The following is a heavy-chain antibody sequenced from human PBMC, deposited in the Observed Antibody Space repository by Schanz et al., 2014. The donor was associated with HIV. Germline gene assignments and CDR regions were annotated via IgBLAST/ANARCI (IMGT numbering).Heavy chain of an antibody. Sequence: EVQLLESGGGSVQPGRSLRLSCAASGFTFDDYVMHWVRQIPGKGLEWVAGINWNSVSIGYADSVKGRFTISRDNFKNGLYLQMNSLRAEDTALYYCAKGQRDAFDMWGQGTVVTVST. V-gene: IGHV3-9*01. CDR2: INWNSVSI. CDR1: GFTFDDYV. J-gene: IGHJ3*02. CDR3: AKGQRDAFDM.